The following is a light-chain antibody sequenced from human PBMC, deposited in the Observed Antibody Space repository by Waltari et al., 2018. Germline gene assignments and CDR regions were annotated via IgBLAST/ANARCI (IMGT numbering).Light chain of an antibody. J-gene: IGKJ1*01. V-gene: IGKV3-20*01. CDR3: QHYVNLPVT. CDR1: QSVSRA. Sequence: SCRASQSVSRALAWYQQKPGQAPRLLIYAASTRATGVPDRFSGSGSGRDFSLTISRLDPEDFAVYYCQHYVNLPVTFGQGTKVEI. CDR2: AAS.